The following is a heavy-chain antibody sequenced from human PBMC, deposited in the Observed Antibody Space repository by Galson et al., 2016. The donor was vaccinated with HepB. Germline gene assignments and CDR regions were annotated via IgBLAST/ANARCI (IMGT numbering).Heavy chain of an antibody. CDR2: ISKSGDSM. CDR1: GFNFSDYY. CDR3: ARMVRFDSYGYPGIRDY. V-gene: IGHV3-11*04. J-gene: IGHJ4*02. Sequence: SLRLSCAASGFNFSDYYMNWIRQAPGKGLEWISYISKSGDSMLYADSVRRRFTISRDNAKNSLYLQMNSLRAEDTAVYYCARMVRFDSYGYPGIRDYWGQGTLVTVSS. D-gene: IGHD5-18*01.